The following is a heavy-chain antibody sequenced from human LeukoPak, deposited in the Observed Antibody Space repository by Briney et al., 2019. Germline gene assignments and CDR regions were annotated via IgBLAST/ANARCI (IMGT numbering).Heavy chain of an antibody. CDR1: GFTFSSYG. CDR3: ATDNRHP. CDR2: FDPEDGET. Sequence: KPGGSLRLSCAASGFTFSSYGMHWVRQAPGKGLEWMGGFDPEDGETIYAQKFQGRVTMTEDTSTDTAYMELSSLRSEDTAVYYCATDNRHPWGQGTLVTVSS. J-gene: IGHJ5*02. V-gene: IGHV1-24*01.